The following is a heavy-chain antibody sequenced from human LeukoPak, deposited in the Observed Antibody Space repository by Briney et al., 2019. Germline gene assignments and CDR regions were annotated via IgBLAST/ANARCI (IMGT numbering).Heavy chain of an antibody. CDR2: ISGSGSST. CDR1: GFTFDDYG. CDR3: AKRRYYDFWSPSPFEY. J-gene: IGHJ4*02. V-gene: IGHV3-23*01. D-gene: IGHD3-3*01. Sequence: GGSLRLSCAVSGFTFDDYGMSWVRQAPGKGLEWVSSISGSGSSTQYADSVKGRFTISRDNSNNALYLQMNSLRGDDTAVYYCAKRRYYDFWSPSPFEYWGQGTLVTVSS.